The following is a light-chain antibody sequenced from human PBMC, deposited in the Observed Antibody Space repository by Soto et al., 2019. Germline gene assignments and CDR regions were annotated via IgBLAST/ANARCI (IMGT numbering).Light chain of an antibody. CDR3: QQYNKWPPWT. V-gene: IGKV3-15*01. CDR1: QSVSSN. J-gene: IGKJ1*01. Sequence: EIVMTQSPATLSVSPWERATLSCRASQSVSSNVAWYQQKPGQAPRLLIYSVSTRATGIPARSSGSGSGTEFTLTINSLQSEDFAIYYCQQYNKWPPWTFGQGTKVDIK. CDR2: SVS.